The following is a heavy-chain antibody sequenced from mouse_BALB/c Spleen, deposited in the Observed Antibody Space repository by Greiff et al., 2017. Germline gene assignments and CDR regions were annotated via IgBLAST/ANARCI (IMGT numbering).Heavy chain of an antibody. CDR2: INPYNGAT. Sequence: VQLQQSGPELVKPGASVKISCKASGYSFTGYYMHWVKQSHVKSLEWIGRINPYNGATSYNQNFKDKASLTVDKSSSTAYMELHSLTSEDSAVYYCARLYSYYAMDYWGQGTSVTVSS. CDR1: GYSFTGYY. V-gene: IGHV1-31*01. D-gene: IGHD1-1*01. CDR3: ARLYSYYAMDY. J-gene: IGHJ4*01.